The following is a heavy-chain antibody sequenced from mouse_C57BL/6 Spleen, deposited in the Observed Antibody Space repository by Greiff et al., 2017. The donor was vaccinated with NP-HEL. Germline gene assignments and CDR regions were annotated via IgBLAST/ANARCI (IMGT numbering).Heavy chain of an antibody. J-gene: IGHJ4*01. CDR2: IYPSDSET. CDR3: ARSYYYGSSPYAMDY. CDR1: GYTFTSYW. V-gene: IGHV1-61*01. Sequence: QVQLQQPGAELVRPGSSVKLSCKASGYTFTSYWMDWVKQRPGQGLEWIGNIYPSDSETHYNQKFKDKATLTVDKSSSTAYMQLSSLTSEDSAVYYCARSYYYGSSPYAMDYWGQGTSVTGSS. D-gene: IGHD1-1*01.